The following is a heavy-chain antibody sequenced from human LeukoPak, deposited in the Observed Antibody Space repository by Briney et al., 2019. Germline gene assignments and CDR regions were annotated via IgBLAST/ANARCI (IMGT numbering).Heavy chain of an antibody. CDR1: GFTFSSYA. Sequence: GGSLRLSCAASGFTFSSYAMSWVRQAPGKGLEWVLVIGGSNGITFYVGSVKGRFTISRDNSKDTLYLQMNSLRAEDTAVYYCARNENSGWGYFDYWGQGTLVTVSS. V-gene: IGHV3-23*01. D-gene: IGHD5-12*01. CDR3: ARNENSGWGYFDY. J-gene: IGHJ4*02. CDR2: IGGSNGIT.